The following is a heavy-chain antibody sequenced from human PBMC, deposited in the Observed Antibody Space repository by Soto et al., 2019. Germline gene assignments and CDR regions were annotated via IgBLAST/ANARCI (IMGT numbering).Heavy chain of an antibody. CDR1: GYTFTSYA. Sequence: QVQLVQSGAEVKKPGASVKVSCKASGYTFTSYAMHWVRQAPGQSLEWMGWINAGNGNTKYSQKFQGRVTITRDTSASTAYMELSSLRSEDTAVYYCARGRAVAGTYYYYYYGMDVWGQGTTVTVSS. CDR2: INAGNGNT. CDR3: ARGRAVAGTYYYYYYGMDV. V-gene: IGHV1-3*01. D-gene: IGHD6-19*01. J-gene: IGHJ6*01.